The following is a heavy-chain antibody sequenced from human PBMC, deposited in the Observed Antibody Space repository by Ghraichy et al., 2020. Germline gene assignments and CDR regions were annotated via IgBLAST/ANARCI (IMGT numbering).Heavy chain of an antibody. CDR2: INPNSGGT. D-gene: IGHD3-16*02. V-gene: IGHV1-2*02. CDR1: GYTFTGYY. Sequence: ASVKLSCKASGYTFTGYYMHWVRQAPGQGLEWMGWINPNSGGTNYAQKFQGRVTMTRDTSISTAYMELSRLRSDDTAVYYCARDMGTGGSLGGWFDPWGQGTLVTVSS. CDR3: ARDMGTGGSLGGWFDP. J-gene: IGHJ5*02.